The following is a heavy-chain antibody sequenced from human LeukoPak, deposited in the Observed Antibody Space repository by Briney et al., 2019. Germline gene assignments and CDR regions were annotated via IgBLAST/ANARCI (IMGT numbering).Heavy chain of an antibody. J-gene: IGHJ5*02. CDR3: ARDSSRYDFWSGYLLYNWFDP. CDR1: GFTFSSYW. CDR2: IKQDGSEK. D-gene: IGHD3-3*01. V-gene: IGHV3-7*01. Sequence: GGSLRLPCAASGFTFSSYWMSWVRQAPGKGLEWVANIKQDGSEKYYVDSVKGRFTISRDNAKNSLYLQMNSLRAEDTAVYYCARDSSRYDFWSGYLLYNWFDPWGQGTLVTVSS.